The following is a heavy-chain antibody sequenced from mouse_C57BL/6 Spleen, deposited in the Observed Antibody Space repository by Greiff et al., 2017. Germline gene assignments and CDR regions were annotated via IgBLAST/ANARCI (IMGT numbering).Heavy chain of an antibody. CDR2: IDPSDSYT. D-gene: IGHD4-1*01. CDR3: ARQDWFDY. CDR1: GYTFTSYW. Sequence: VQLQQPGAELVRPGPSVKLSCKASGYTFTSYWMHWVKQRPGQGLEWIGVIDPSDSYTNYNQKFKGKATLTVDTSSSTAYMQLSSLTSEDSAVYYCARQDWFDYWGQGTTLTVSS. V-gene: IGHV1-59*01. J-gene: IGHJ2*01.